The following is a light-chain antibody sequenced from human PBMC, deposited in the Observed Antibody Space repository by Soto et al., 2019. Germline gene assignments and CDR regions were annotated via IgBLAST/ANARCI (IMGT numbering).Light chain of an antibody. Sequence: DIQMTQSPSSLSASVGDRVTITCRASQSISSYLNWYQQKPGKAPKLLIYAASSLQSGVPSRFSGSGSGTEFTLTIRSLQPEDFATYYCLQHNSYPRGTFGQGTKVDIK. J-gene: IGKJ1*01. V-gene: IGKV1-17*01. CDR3: LQHNSYPRGT. CDR2: AAS. CDR1: QSISSY.